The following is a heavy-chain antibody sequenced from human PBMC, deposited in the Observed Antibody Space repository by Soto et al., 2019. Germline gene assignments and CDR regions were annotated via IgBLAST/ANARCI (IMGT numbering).Heavy chain of an antibody. Sequence: WWSLRLSCSASGFIFEKFGMSWFRQAPGKGLEWISSISGSGFKKYYADSVKGRFTISRDNSKSTVYLELNNLSAEDTAVYHCAKNQGVELVPLATVDWFDPWGQGSVVTVSS. J-gene: IGHJ5*02. CDR3: AKNQGVELVPLATVDWFDP. V-gene: IGHV3-23*01. CDR1: GFIFEKFG. CDR2: ISGSGFKK. D-gene: IGHD1-26*01.